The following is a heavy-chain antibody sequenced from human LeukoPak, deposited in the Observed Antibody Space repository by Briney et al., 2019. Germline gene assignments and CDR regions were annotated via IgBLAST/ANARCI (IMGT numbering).Heavy chain of an antibody. J-gene: IGHJ6*04. Sequence: SETLSLTCTVSGGSVSSASYYWSWIRQPPGKGLEWIGYVYYSGSTNYNPSLKSRVTISVDTSKNQFSLKLTSVTAADTAVYYCARDCDWNDVDYYYGLDVWGEGTTVTVSS. CDR1: GGSVSSASYY. CDR2: VYYSGST. V-gene: IGHV4-61*01. D-gene: IGHD1-1*01. CDR3: ARDCDWNDVDYYYGLDV.